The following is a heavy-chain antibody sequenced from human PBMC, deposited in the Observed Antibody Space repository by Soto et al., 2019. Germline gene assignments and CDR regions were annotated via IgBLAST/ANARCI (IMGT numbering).Heavy chain of an antibody. J-gene: IGHJ4*02. CDR1: GFTVSSNY. Sequence: PGGSLRLSCAASGFTVSSNYMSWVRQAPGKGLEWVSAISGSGGSTYYADSVKGRFTISRDNSKNTLYLQMNSLRAEDTAVYYCAKSRWELLLYYFDYWGQGTLVTVSS. CDR3: AKSRWELLLYYFDY. CDR2: ISGSGGST. V-gene: IGHV3-23*01. D-gene: IGHD1-26*01.